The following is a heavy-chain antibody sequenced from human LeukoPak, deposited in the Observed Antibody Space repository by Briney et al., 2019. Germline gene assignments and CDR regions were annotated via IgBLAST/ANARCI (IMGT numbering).Heavy chain of an antibody. CDR2: ISSGGSTI. CDR3: ARDAEAYGSGWYGDAFDI. CDR1: GFTFSSYE. V-gene: IGHV3-48*03. Sequence: GGSLRLSCAASGFTFSSYEMNWVRQAPGKGLEWVSYISSGGSTIYYADSVKGRFTISRDNAKNSLYLQMNSLRAEDTAVYYCARDAEAYGSGWYGDAFDIWGQGTMVTVSS. J-gene: IGHJ3*02. D-gene: IGHD6-19*01.